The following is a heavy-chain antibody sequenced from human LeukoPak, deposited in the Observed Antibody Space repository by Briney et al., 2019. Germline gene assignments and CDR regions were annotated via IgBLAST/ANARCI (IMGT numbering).Heavy chain of an antibody. Sequence: SETLTLTCAVYGGSFSGYYWSWIRQPPGKGLEWIGEINHSGSTNYNPSLKSRVTISVDKSKNKFSLKLNSVTAADTAVYYCARASPLGLNWFDPWGQGTLVTVSS. CDR1: GGSFSGYY. CDR3: ARASPLGLNWFDP. J-gene: IGHJ5*02. V-gene: IGHV4-34*01. CDR2: INHSGST. D-gene: IGHD3/OR15-3a*01.